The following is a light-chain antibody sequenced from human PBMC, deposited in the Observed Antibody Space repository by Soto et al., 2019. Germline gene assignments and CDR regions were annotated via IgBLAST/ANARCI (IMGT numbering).Light chain of an antibody. CDR1: QSVSKY. CDR3: QQRSNWPIT. V-gene: IGKV3-11*01. CDR2: DAS. Sequence: EIVLTQSPATLSLSPGERVTLSCRTSQSVSKYFAWYQQKPGRAPRLLIYDASSRATGIPARFIGSGSGTDFTLTISSLETEDFAMYYCQQRSNWPITFGQGTRLEIK. J-gene: IGKJ5*01.